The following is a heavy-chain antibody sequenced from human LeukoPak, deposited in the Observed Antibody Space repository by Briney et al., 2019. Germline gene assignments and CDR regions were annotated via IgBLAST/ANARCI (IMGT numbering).Heavy chain of an antibody. Sequence: GGSLRLSCAASGLTFSDYAMGWVRQAPGKGLEWVSVIRGSGDSTKYADSVKGRFTFSRDNSKSTLFLHMNSLGAEDTAVYYCAKLKSGAAAGSFDFWGQGTLVTVSS. J-gene: IGHJ4*02. CDR1: GLTFSDYA. CDR2: IRGSGDST. V-gene: IGHV3-23*01. D-gene: IGHD6-13*01. CDR3: AKLKSGAAAGSFDF.